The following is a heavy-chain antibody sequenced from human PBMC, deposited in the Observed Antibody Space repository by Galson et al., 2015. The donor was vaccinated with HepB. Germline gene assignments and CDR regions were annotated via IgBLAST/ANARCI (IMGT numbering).Heavy chain of an antibody. CDR1: GYNFPTYS. CDR3: ARGALVVVVDATQNNWFAP. Sequence: SVKVSCKASGYNFPTYSITWVRQAPGQGLEWMGWINAYKQNTNYAQHLQGRVTMTTDTSTSTAYMELRSLRSDDTAVYYCARGALVVVVDATQNNWFAPWGQGTLITVSS. CDR2: INAYKQNT. D-gene: IGHD2-15*01. V-gene: IGHV1-18*01. J-gene: IGHJ5*02.